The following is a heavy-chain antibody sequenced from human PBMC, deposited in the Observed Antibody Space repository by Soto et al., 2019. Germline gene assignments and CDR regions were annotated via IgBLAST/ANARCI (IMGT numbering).Heavy chain of an antibody. D-gene: IGHD2-21*02. Sequence: ASVKVSCKASGGTFSNHAISWVRQAPGQGLEWVGGIIPMFPTADYAQRFQGRVTITADDSTTTVYMELSGLRSEDTAMYYCARDDATYCGGDCYRYFYYGMDVWGQGTTVTISS. V-gene: IGHV1-69*13. CDR3: ARDDATYCGGDCYRYFYYGMDV. CDR1: GGTFSNHA. CDR2: IIPMFPTA. J-gene: IGHJ6*02.